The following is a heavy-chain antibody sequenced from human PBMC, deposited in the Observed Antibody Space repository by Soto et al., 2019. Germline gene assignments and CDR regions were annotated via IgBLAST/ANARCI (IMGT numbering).Heavy chain of an antibody. CDR3: LRDSASGWDLDS. CDR1: GFTFSIYS. V-gene: IGHV3-21*01. D-gene: IGHD1-26*01. Sequence: EVQLVESGGGLVKPGGSLRLSCAASGFTFSIYSMNWVRQAPGKGLEWVSSISSSSNYIFYADSVKGPFTISRDNAKNSLYLQMNSLRGEDTALYYCLRDSASGWDLDSWGQGTLVTVSS. J-gene: IGHJ4*02. CDR2: ISSSSNYI.